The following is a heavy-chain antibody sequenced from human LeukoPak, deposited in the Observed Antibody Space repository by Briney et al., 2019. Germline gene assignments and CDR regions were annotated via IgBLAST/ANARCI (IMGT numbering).Heavy chain of an antibody. CDR3: ARDVRYYYDSSAYYGPNWFDP. D-gene: IGHD3-22*01. CDR2: INHSGST. J-gene: IGHJ5*02. Sequence: SETLSLTCAVYGGSFTGNYWRWIRQPPGKGLEWIGEINHSGSTKYNPSLKSRVTMSVDTSKNQFSLRLSSVTAADTAVYYCARDVRYYYDSSAYYGPNWFDPWGQGTLVTVSS. CDR1: GGSFTGNY. V-gene: IGHV4-34*01.